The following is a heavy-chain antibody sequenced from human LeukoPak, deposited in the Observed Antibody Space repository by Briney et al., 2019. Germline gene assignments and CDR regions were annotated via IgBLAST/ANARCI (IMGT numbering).Heavy chain of an antibody. CDR3: AKDLAKGSIVATMGVDY. V-gene: IGHV3-30*02. D-gene: IGHD5-12*01. J-gene: IGHJ4*02. Sequence: PGGSLRLSCAAPGFTFSSYGMHWVRQAPGKGLEWVAFIRYDGSNKYYADSVKGRFTISRDNSKNTLYLQMNSLRAENTAVYYCAKDLAKGSIVATMGVDYWGQGTLVTASS. CDR1: GFTFSSYG. CDR2: IRYDGSNK.